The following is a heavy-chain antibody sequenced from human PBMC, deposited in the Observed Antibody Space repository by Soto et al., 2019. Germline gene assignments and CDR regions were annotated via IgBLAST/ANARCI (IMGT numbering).Heavy chain of an antibody. J-gene: IGHJ4*02. CDR1: GGSISGTTYS. CDR2: IYASGNT. CDR3: ARGQGAAAGHSNFDY. Sequence: QLQLQESGSGLVKPSQTLSLTCAVSGGSISGTTYSWSWIRQPPGKCLEWIGYIYASGNTYYNPSLKSQFSISVDRSKNQFSLKLSSVTAADTAVYYCARGQGAAAGHSNFDYWGQGALVTVSS. D-gene: IGHD6-13*01. V-gene: IGHV4-30-2*01.